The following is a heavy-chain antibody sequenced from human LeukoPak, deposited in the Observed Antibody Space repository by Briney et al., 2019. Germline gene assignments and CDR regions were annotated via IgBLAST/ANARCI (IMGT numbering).Heavy chain of an antibody. V-gene: IGHV3-23*01. D-gene: IGHD5-18*01. CDR2: ISGSGGST. CDR1: GFTFSSYA. Sequence: GGSLRLSCAASGFTFSSYAMSWVRQAPGKGLEWVSAISGSGGSTYYADSVKGRFTISRDNSKNTLYLQMNSLRAEDTAVYYCARDGDTAMVMGLDYWGQGTLVTVSS. CDR3: ARDGDTAMVMGLDY. J-gene: IGHJ4*02.